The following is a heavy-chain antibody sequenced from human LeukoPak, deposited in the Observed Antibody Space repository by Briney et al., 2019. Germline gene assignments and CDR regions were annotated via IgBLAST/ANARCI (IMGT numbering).Heavy chain of an antibody. CDR1: GGSISSYY. D-gene: IGHD3-22*01. V-gene: IGHV4-59*01. Sequence: SETLSLTCTVSGGSISSYYWSWIPQPPGKGLEWLGYIYYSGSTNYNPSLKSRVTISVDMSKNQFSLKLTSVTAADTAVYYCARDDSNYYDSSGFDYWGQGTLVSVSS. CDR3: ARDDSNYYDSSGFDY. J-gene: IGHJ4*02. CDR2: IYYSGST.